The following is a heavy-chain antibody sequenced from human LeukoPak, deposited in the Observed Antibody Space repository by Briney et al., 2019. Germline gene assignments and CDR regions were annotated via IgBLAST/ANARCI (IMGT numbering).Heavy chain of an antibody. CDR3: ARLNTPGGYDAFDI. J-gene: IGHJ3*02. D-gene: IGHD3-16*01. CDR1: GGSISSGGYY. Sequence: SQTLSLTCTVSGGSISSGGYYWSWIRQHPGKGLEWIGSIYYSGSTYYNPSLKSRVTISVDTSKNQFSLKLSSVTAADTAVYYCARLNTPGGYDAFDIWGQGTMVTVSS. V-gene: IGHV4-39*07. CDR2: IYYSGST.